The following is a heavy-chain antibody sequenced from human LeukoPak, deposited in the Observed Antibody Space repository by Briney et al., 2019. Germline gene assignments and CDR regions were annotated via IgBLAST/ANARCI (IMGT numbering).Heavy chain of an antibody. D-gene: IGHD6-13*01. V-gene: IGHV3-23*01. J-gene: IGHJ3*02. CDR2: VSDSTGGT. CDR3: AKGSSYYTSRWYGAFDI. CDR1: GFTFSTYA. Sequence: GGSLRLSCAASGFTFSTYAMSWVRQAPGKGLEWVSGVSDSTGGTYYADSVKGRFTISRDNSKNTLYLQMDSLRAEDTAVYYCAKGSSYYTSRWYGAFDIWGQGTMVTVSS.